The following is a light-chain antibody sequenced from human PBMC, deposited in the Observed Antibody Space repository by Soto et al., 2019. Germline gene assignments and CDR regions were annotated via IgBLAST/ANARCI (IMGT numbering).Light chain of an antibody. CDR1: QSVGGY. Sequence: IVLTQSPATLSLSPWERDTFYCRASQSVGGYLAWYQQRPGQAPRVLIYDASNRATGIPVRFSGSGSGTDFTLTISSLEPEDFAVYYCQQRSNWPITFGQGTRLEIK. J-gene: IGKJ5*01. CDR3: QQRSNWPIT. V-gene: IGKV3-11*01. CDR2: DAS.